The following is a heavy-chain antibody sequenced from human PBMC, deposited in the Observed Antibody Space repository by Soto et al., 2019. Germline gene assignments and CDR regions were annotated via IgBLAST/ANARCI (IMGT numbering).Heavy chain of an antibody. Sequence: ASVKVSCKASGYTFTSYGISWVRQAPGQGFVWLGWISAYNGNTNYAQKLQGRVTMTTDTSTSTAYMELRSLRSDDTAVYYCARVGDTYYYYYYMDVWGKGTTVTVSS. CDR2: ISAYNGNT. V-gene: IGHV1-18*01. J-gene: IGHJ6*03. CDR1: GYTFTSYG. CDR3: ARVGDTYYYYYYMDV. D-gene: IGHD3-10*01.